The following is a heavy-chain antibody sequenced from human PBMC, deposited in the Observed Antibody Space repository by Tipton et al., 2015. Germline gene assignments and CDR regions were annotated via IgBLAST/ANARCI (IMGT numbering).Heavy chain of an antibody. J-gene: IGHJ5*02. V-gene: IGHV1-69*01. Sequence: QSGAEVKKPGSSVNVSCKASGGTFSSYAINWLRQVPGQGLEWMGGIIPIFGRPNYAQKFQGRVTITADESTTTAYMELTSLRSEDTAVYYCARVAGGGGNWFDPWGQGTLVTVSS. D-gene: IGHD3-16*01. CDR3: ARVAGGGGNWFDP. CDR1: GGTFSSYA. CDR2: IIPIFGRP.